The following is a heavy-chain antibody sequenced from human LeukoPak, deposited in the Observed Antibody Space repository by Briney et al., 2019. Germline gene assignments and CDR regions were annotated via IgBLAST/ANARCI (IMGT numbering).Heavy chain of an antibody. D-gene: IGHD3-22*01. J-gene: IGHJ5*02. Sequence: SETLSLTCAVYGGSFSGYYWSWIRQPPGKGLEWIGEINHSGSTNSNPSLKGRVTISVDTSKNQFSLKLISVTAADTAVYYCAREERSGDYYDTSVTPWGQGTLVTVSS. CDR1: GGSFSGYY. CDR2: INHSGST. CDR3: AREERSGDYYDTSVTP. V-gene: IGHV4-34*01.